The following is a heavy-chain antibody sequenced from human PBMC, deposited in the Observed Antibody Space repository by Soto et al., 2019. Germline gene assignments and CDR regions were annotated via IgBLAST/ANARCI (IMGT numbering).Heavy chain of an antibody. D-gene: IGHD6-6*01. Sequence: GGSLRLSCAASGFTFSSYGMHWVRQAPGKGLEWVAVISYDGSNKYYADSVKGRFTISRDNSKNTLYLQMNSLRAEDTAVYYCATSYWYSSSSPIGYWGQGTLVTVSS. V-gene: IGHV3-30*03. J-gene: IGHJ4*02. CDR1: GFTFSSYG. CDR2: ISYDGSNK. CDR3: ATSYWYSSSSPIGY.